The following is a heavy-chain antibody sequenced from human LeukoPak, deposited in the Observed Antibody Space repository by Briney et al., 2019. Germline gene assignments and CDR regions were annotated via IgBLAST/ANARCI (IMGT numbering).Heavy chain of an antibody. CDR1: GFTFSSYA. CDR3: AGYDTYYYDSSGISPFDY. D-gene: IGHD3-22*01. Sequence: GGSLRLSCAASGFTFSSYAMSWVRQAPGKGLEWVSAISGSGGSKYYADSVKGRFTISRDNSKNTLYLQMNSLRAEDTAVYYCAGYDTYYYDSSGISPFDYWGQGTLVTVSS. V-gene: IGHV3-23*01. CDR2: ISGSGGSK. J-gene: IGHJ4*02.